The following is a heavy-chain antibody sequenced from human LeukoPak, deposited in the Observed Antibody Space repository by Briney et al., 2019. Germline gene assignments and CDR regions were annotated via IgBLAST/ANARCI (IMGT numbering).Heavy chain of an antibody. V-gene: IGHV3-23*01. Sequence: GSLRLSCAASGFTFSSYAMSWVRQAPGKGLEWVSGIRGSGSGGSTYYADSVKGRFTISRDNSKNTLYLQMNSLRAEDTAVYYCAKGGDVLRYFDWLLYLDYWGQGTLVTVSS. CDR1: GFTFSSYA. D-gene: IGHD3-9*01. CDR3: AKGGDVLRYFDWLLYLDY. J-gene: IGHJ4*02. CDR2: IRGSGSGGST.